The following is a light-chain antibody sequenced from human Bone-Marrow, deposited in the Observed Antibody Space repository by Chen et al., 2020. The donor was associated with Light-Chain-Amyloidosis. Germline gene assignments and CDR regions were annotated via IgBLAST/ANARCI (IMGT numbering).Light chain of an antibody. Sequence: YVLPHPSSVSVAPGQPATIACGGNNIGSTSVHWYQQTPGQAPLLVVYDDSDRPSGIPERLSGSNSGNTATLTISRVEAGDEADYYCQVWDRSSDRPVFGGGTKLTVL. CDR1: NIGSTS. CDR3: QVWDRSSDRPV. V-gene: IGLV3-21*02. J-gene: IGLJ3*02. CDR2: DDS.